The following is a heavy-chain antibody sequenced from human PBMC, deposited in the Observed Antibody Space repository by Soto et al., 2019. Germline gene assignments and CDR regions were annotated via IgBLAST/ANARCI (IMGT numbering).Heavy chain of an antibody. Sequence: EVQLVESGGRLIQPGGSLRLSCVASGFTVTSKYMSWVRHAPGKGLEWVSVIYSSGSTYYAESVKGRFTSSRDNSKNTVYLQMNSLGAEDTAVYYWAREDAIPVGGGHYYYGMDVWGQGTTVTVSS. J-gene: IGHJ6*02. D-gene: IGHD6-19*01. CDR3: AREDAIPVGGGHYYYGMDV. CDR2: IYSSGST. V-gene: IGHV3-53*01. CDR1: GFTVTSKY.